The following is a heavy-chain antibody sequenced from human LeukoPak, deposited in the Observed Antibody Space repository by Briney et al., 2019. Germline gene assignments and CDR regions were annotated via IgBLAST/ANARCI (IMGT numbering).Heavy chain of an antibody. CDR3: ARDLESNRYNWNDVFDY. Sequence: ASVKVSCKASGYTFTSYGISWVRQAPGQGLEWMGWISAYNGNTNYAQKLQGRVTMTTDTSTSTAYMELRSLRSDDTAVYYCARDLESNRYNWNDVFDYWGQGTLVTVSS. CDR1: GYTFTSYG. V-gene: IGHV1-18*01. D-gene: IGHD1-20*01. CDR2: ISAYNGNT. J-gene: IGHJ4*02.